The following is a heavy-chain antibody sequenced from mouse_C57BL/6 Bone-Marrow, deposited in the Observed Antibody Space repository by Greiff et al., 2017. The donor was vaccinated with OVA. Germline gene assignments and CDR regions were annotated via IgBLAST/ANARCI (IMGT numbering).Heavy chain of an antibody. J-gene: IGHJ4*01. CDR1: GYTFTSYW. Sequence: VQLKESGTVLARPGDSVKMSCQTSGYTFTSYWMHWVKQRPGQGLAWIGAIYPGNSDTSYNQKFKGKAKLTAVTSDSTAYMVISSLSNEASEVYYSTGEYDDYAMDYWGQGTSVTVSS. V-gene: IGHV1-5*01. CDR3: TGEYDDYAMDY. CDR2: IYPGNSDT. D-gene: IGHD2-14*01.